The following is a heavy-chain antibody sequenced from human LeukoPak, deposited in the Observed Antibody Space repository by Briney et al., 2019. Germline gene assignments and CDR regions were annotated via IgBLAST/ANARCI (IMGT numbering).Heavy chain of an antibody. CDR2: ISGSGGST. J-gene: IGHJ4*02. D-gene: IGHD3-22*01. CDR3: ANEESTMIVVVIPANFDY. Sequence: GGSLRLSCAASGFTFSSYAMSWVRQAPGKGLEWVSAISGSGGSTYYADSVKGRFTISRDNSKNTLYLQMNSLRAEDTAVYYCANEESTMIVVVIPANFDYWGQGTLVTLSS. V-gene: IGHV3-23*01. CDR1: GFTFSSYA.